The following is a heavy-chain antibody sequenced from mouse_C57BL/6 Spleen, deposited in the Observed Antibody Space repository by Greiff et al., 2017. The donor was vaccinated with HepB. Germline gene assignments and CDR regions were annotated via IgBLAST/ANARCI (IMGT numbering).Heavy chain of an antibody. J-gene: IGHJ3*01. CDR1: GFNIKDYY. V-gene: IGHV14-2*01. CDR3: ASGITTVPWFAY. CDR2: IDPEDGET. Sequence: EVKLMESGAELVKPGASVKLSCTASGFNIKDYYMHWVKQRTEQGLEWIGRIDPEDGETKYAPKFQGKATITADTSSNTAYLQLSSLTSEDTAVYYCASGITTVPWFAYWGQGTLVTVSA. D-gene: IGHD1-1*01.